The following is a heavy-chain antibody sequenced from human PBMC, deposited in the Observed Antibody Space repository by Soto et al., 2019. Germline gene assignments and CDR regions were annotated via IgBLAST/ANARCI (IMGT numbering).Heavy chain of an antibody. Sequence: QVQLQESGPGLVKPSETLSLTCTVSGDSISGGASFWSWIRQPPGKGLEWIANVYYSGSSYYNPSRKRQLTLSVDTTKNQFSLQLKSMTAADTAVYYCAKLSCTSSTCYFPGWFVTWGQGTLVTVSS. CDR1: GDSISGGASF. J-gene: IGHJ5*02. CDR2: VYYSGSS. D-gene: IGHD2-2*01. V-gene: IGHV4-31*01. CDR3: AKLSCTSSTCYFPGWFVT.